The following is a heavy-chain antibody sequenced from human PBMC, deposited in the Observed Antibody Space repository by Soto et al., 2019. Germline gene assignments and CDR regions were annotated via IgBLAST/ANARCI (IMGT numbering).Heavy chain of an antibody. D-gene: IGHD1-26*01. J-gene: IGHJ4*02. Sequence: QLQLQESGPGLVKPSETLSLTCTVSGGSISSSSYYWGWIRQPPGKGLEWIGSIYYSGSTYYNPSLKRRVTISVDTSKNQFSLKLSSVTAADTAVYYCARDFGGGATYDYWGQGTLVTVSS. CDR1: GGSISSSSYY. V-gene: IGHV4-39*02. CDR2: IYYSGST. CDR3: ARDFGGGATYDY.